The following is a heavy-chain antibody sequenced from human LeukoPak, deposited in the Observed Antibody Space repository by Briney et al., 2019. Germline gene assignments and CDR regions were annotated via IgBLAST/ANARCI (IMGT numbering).Heavy chain of an antibody. D-gene: IGHD4-17*01. J-gene: IGHJ1*01. V-gene: IGHV4-34*01. Sequence: SETLSLTCAVYGGTFSDYYWSWIRQPPGKGLEWIGEINHSGSSNYNPSLESRVTISVDTSKNQFSLKLSAVTAADTAVYYCARGEDGDYYFQHWGQGTLVTVSS. CDR1: GGTFSDYY. CDR2: INHSGSS. CDR3: ARGEDGDYYFQH.